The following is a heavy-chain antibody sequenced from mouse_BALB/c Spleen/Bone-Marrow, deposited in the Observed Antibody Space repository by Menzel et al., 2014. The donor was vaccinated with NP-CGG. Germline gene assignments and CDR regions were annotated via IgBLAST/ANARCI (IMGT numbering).Heavy chain of an antibody. Sequence: EVQGVESGGGLLQPGGSLKLSCAASGFTFSSFVMSWVRQTPEKRLEWVASISSGGSMYYSDSVKGRFIISRDNARNILYLQMSSLRSEDTAMYYCARDYYGSSHFDYWGQGSTLTVSS. V-gene: IGHV5-6-5*01. CDR3: ARDYYGSSHFDY. CDR1: GFTFSSFV. CDR2: ISSGGSM. D-gene: IGHD1-1*01. J-gene: IGHJ2*01.